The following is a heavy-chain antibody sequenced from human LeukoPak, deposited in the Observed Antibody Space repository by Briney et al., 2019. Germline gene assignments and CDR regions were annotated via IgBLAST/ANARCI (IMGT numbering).Heavy chain of an antibody. CDR2: IYYSGST. Sequence: SETLSLTCTVSGGSISSYYWSWIRQPRGKGLEWMGYIYYSGSTNYNPSLKSRVTISVDTSKNQFSLKLSSVTAADTAVYYCARGMYSSSWYYFDYWGQGTLVTVSS. CDR3: ARGMYSSSWYYFDY. CDR1: GGSISSYY. J-gene: IGHJ4*02. V-gene: IGHV4-59*01. D-gene: IGHD6-13*01.